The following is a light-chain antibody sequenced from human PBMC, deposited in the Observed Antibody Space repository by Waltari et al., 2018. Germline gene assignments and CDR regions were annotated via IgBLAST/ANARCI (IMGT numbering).Light chain of an antibody. CDR2: CNT. Sequence: QSVLTQPPSVSGAPGQRVTISCTGSSSNIGAGYDVHWYQHLPGTAPKLLIYCNTNLPSVVPDRFSCSKSGTSVSLAITGLQAEDEAYYFCQSYDGSLSGSVFGGGTKLTVL. CDR3: QSYDGSLSGSV. CDR1: SSNIGAGYD. J-gene: IGLJ2*01. V-gene: IGLV1-40*01.